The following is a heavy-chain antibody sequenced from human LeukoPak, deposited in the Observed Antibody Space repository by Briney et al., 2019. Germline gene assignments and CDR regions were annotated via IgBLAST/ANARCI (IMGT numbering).Heavy chain of an antibody. J-gene: IGHJ6*02. CDR2: ISAYNGNT. CDR1: GYTFTSYG. Sequence: ASVKVSCKASGYTFTSYGISWVRQAPGQGLEWMGWISAYNGNTNYAQKLQGRVTMTTDTSTSTAYMELRSLRSDDTAVYYCARDRAYELRYFDWYTPDYYYYGMDVWGQGTTVTVSS. V-gene: IGHV1-18*01. D-gene: IGHD3-9*01. CDR3: ARDRAYELRYFDWYTPDYYYYGMDV.